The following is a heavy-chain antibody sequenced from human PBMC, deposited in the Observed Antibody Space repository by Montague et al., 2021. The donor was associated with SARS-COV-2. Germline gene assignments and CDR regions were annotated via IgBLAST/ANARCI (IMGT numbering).Heavy chain of an antibody. D-gene: IGHD3-22*01. V-gene: IGHV3-30*18. Sequence: SLRLSCAASRFTFSSYGMHWVRQAPGKGLEWVAVISYDGSNKYYADSVKGRFTISRDNSKNTLYPQMNSLRADDTAVYYCAKDDSSGYSTSWFDPWGQGTLVTVSS. J-gene: IGHJ5*02. CDR3: AKDDSSGYSTSWFDP. CDR2: ISYDGSNK. CDR1: RFTFSSYG.